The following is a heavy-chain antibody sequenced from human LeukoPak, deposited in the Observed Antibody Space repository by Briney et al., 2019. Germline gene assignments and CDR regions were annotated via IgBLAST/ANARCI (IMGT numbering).Heavy chain of an antibody. CDR3: ASILHYYDSSTNY. Sequence: GGSLRLSCAASGFTFNDYYMSWIRQAPGKGLEWVSYISSSGSTIYYADSVKGRFTISRDNAKNSLYLQMNSLRAEDTAVYYCASILHYYDSSTNYWGQGTLVTVSS. D-gene: IGHD3-22*01. J-gene: IGHJ4*02. CDR1: GFTFNDYY. CDR2: ISSSGSTI. V-gene: IGHV3-11*01.